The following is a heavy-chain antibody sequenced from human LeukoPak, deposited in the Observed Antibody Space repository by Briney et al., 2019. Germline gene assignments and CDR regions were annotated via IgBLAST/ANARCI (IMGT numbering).Heavy chain of an antibody. J-gene: IGHJ4*02. CDR2: IHSSSNYI. Sequence: GGSLRLSCAASGFTFSSYTMIWVRQAPGKGLEWVSSIHSSSNYIYYADSMKGRFTISRDNAKNSLYLQMNNLRAEDTAVYYCARDKPVAAADYWDQGALVTVSS. CDR3: ARDKPVAAADY. V-gene: IGHV3-21*01. D-gene: IGHD6-13*01. CDR1: GFTFSSYT.